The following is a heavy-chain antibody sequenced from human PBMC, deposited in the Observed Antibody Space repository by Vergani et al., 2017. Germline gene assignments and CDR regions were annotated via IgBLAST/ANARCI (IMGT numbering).Heavy chain of an antibody. J-gene: IGHJ4*02. V-gene: IGHV4-39*01. CDR1: GGSISSYY. Sequence: QAQLQESGPGLVKPSETLSLTCTVSGGSISSYYWGWIRQPPGKGLEWIGSIYYSGSTYYNPSLKSRVTISVDTSKNQFSLKLSSVTAADTAVYYCARHGGRELPGGFDCWGQGTLVTVSS. CDR2: IYYSGST. D-gene: IGHD1-26*01. CDR3: ARHGGRELPGGFDC.